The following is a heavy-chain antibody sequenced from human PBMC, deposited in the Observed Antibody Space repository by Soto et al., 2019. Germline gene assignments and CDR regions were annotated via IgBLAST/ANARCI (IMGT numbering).Heavy chain of an antibody. J-gene: IGHJ6*02. Sequence: QVQLVQSVAEVKKPGSSVTVSCKASGSTISSYVIAWVRQAPGQSLEWMGGIITITGPANYAQKFQGRLTITADEATSTAYMELSSLRSEDTAVYYCAREYYGTGTYGYYGMDVWGQGTTVTGSS. D-gene: IGHD3-10*01. V-gene: IGHV1-69*01. CDR3: AREYYGTGTYGYYGMDV. CDR2: IITITGPA. CDR1: GSTISSYV.